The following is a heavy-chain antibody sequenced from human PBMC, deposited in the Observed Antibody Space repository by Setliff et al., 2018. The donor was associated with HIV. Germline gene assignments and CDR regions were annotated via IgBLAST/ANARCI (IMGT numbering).Heavy chain of an antibody. V-gene: IGHV1-18*01. Sequence: ASVKVSCKASGYTFSTYNMDWVRQAPGQGLEWMGSISTAFGNIDFAQKFQDRVTMTTDTATSTVYMELRNLTKDDTAVYYCARLNSYGSEGIWLDPWGQGTQVTVSS. CDR3: ARLNSYGSEGIWLDP. CDR1: GYTFSTYN. J-gene: IGHJ5*02. D-gene: IGHD3-10*01. CDR2: ISTAFGNI.